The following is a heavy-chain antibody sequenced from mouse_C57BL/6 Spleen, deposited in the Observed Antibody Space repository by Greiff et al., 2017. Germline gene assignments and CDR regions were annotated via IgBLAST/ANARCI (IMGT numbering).Heavy chain of an antibody. D-gene: IGHD1-1*01. CDR2: IDPSDSYT. CDR3: ARDYYGSREDAMDY. J-gene: IGHJ4*01. CDR1: GYTFTSYW. V-gene: IGHV1-59*01. Sequence: QVQLQQPGAELVRPGTSVKLSCKASGYTFTSYWMHWVKQRPGQGLEWIGVIDPSDSYTNYNQKFKGKATLTVDTSSSTAYMQLSSLTSEDSAVYYCARDYYGSREDAMDYWGQGTSVTVSS.